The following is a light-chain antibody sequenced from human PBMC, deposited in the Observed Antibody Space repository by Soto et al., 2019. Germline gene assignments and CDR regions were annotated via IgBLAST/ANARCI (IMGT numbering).Light chain of an antibody. J-gene: IGKJ1*01. V-gene: IGKV3-15*01. CDR1: QSVSSS. Sequence: EIVMTQSPATLSVSPGETATLSCRASQSVSSSLAWYQQQPGQAPRLVIYGASTRATGIPARFSGSGSGTEFTLTISSLEFGDSAVYYCQQYGSSPPTFGQGTKVEIK. CDR2: GAS. CDR3: QQYGSSPPT.